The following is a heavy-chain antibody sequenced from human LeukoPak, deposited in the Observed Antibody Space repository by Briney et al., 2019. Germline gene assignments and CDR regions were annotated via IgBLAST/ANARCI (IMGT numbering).Heavy chain of an antibody. J-gene: IGHJ6*03. CDR3: ARVSIYGPHYYYMDV. V-gene: IGHV1-2*02. Sequence: ASVKVSCKASGYTFTSYGISWVRQAPGQGLEWMGWINPNSGGTNYAQKFQGRVTMTRDTSISTAYMELSRLRSDDTAVYYCARVSIYGPHYYYMDVWGKGTTVTVSS. CDR1: GYTFTSYG. CDR2: INPNSGGT. D-gene: IGHD4-17*01.